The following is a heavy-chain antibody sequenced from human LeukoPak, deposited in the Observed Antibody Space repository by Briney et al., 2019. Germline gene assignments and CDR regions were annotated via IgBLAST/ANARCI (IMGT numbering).Heavy chain of an antibody. CDR3: ARRGYSSSFDY. Sequence: SETLSLTCTVSGGSNSSGGYYWSWIRQPPGKGLEWIGYIYHSGSTNYNPSLKSRVTISVDTSKNQFSLKLSSVTAADTAVYHCARRGYSSSFDYWGQGTLVTVSS. D-gene: IGHD6-13*01. J-gene: IGHJ4*02. CDR2: IYHSGST. V-gene: IGHV4-30-2*01. CDR1: GGSNSSGGYY.